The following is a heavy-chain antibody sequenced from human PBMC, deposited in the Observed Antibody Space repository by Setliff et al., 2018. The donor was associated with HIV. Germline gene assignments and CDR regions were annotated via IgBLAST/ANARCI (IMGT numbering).Heavy chain of an antibody. Sequence: PSETLSLTCTVSGVSTSSTSHYWGWIRQPPGKGLEWIGEVSHRGNTEYNPSLQSRVAISLDTSKTQFSLKLASVTAADTAVYYCASTAIAVALIDYYYYYMDVWGKGTTVTVSS. J-gene: IGHJ6*03. D-gene: IGHD6-19*01. CDR2: VSHRGNT. V-gene: IGHV4-39*07. CDR3: ASTAIAVALIDYYYYYMDV. CDR1: GVSTSSTSHY.